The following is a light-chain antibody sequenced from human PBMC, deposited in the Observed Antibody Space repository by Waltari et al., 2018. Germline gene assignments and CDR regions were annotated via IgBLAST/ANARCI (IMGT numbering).Light chain of an antibody. CDR3: TSYAGSDKLL. J-gene: IGLJ3*02. Sequence: QSALTQPPSASGSPGQSVTISCTGSSSDVGTYNFVSWYQQHPGKAPKLMIYEVTKRPSGVPDLFSGSKSGNTASLSVSWLQAEEEADYYCTSYAGSDKLLFGGGTKLTVL. CDR2: EVT. V-gene: IGLV2-8*01. CDR1: SSDVGTYNF.